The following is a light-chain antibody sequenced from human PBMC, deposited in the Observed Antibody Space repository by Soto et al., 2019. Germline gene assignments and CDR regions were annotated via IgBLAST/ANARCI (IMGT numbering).Light chain of an antibody. CDR2: TAS. CDR1: QGVNID. Sequence: EIVLTQSPATLSVSPGERATLSCRASQGVNIDLVWYQQKTGQAPRLLMFTASARATGIPARFTGGGSETDFTLTISSPQPEDSAVYYCQQFNTWPFTFGPGTKVEIK. V-gene: IGKV3D-15*01. J-gene: IGKJ3*01. CDR3: QQFNTWPFT.